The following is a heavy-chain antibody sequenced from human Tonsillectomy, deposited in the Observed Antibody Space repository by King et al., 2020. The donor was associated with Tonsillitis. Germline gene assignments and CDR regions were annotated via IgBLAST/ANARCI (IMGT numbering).Heavy chain of an antibody. CDR1: GGSISSGGHS. CDR3: ARGGLRSLDY. Sequence: LQLQESGSGLVKPSQTLSLTCAVSGGSISSGGHSWSWIRQPPGKGLEWIGFIYHDGSTYYNPSLKSRVTISVDRSKNQFSLNLSSVTAADTAMYYCARGGLRSLDYWGQGTLVTVSS. J-gene: IGHJ4*02. D-gene: IGHD2-15*01. CDR2: IYHDGST. V-gene: IGHV4-30-2*01.